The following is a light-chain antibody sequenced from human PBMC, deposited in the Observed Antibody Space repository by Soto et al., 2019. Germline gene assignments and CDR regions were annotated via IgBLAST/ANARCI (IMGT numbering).Light chain of an antibody. CDR3: QQYNNWPPWT. V-gene: IGKV3-15*01. CDR2: GAS. CDR1: QSVSSN. Sequence: ELVMTQSPATLSVSPGERATLSSRASQSVSSNLAWYQQQPGQAPRLLIYGASTRATGIPARFSGGGSGTEFTLTISSLQSEDFAVYYCQQYNNWPPWTFGQGPKVEIK. J-gene: IGKJ1*01.